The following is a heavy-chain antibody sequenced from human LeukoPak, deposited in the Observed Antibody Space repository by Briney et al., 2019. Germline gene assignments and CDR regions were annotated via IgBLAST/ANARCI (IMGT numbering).Heavy chain of an antibody. J-gene: IGHJ4*02. V-gene: IGHV3-23*01. D-gene: IGHD6-13*01. CDR3: AKGSSSWYYFDY. Sequence: AGGSLRLSCAASGFTFSSYAMSWVRQAPGKGLEWVSAISGSGGSTYYADSVKGRFTISRDNSKNTLYLQMNSLRAEDTAVHYCAKGSSSWYYFDYWGQGTLVTVSS. CDR2: ISGSGGST. CDR1: GFTFSSYA.